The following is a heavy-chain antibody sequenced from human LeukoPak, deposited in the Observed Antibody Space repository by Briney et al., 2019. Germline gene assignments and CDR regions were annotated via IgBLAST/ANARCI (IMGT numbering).Heavy chain of an antibody. Sequence: PGGSLRLSCAASGFTFSSYSMNWVRQAPGKGLDWVSSISSSSSYIYYADSVKGRFTISRDNAKNSLYLQMNSLRAEDTAVYYCARTSRYRSGGSCYSPLGYWGQGTLITVSS. CDR1: GFTFSSYS. V-gene: IGHV3-21*01. J-gene: IGHJ4*02. CDR3: ARTSRYRSGGSCYSPLGY. D-gene: IGHD2-15*01. CDR2: ISSSSSYI.